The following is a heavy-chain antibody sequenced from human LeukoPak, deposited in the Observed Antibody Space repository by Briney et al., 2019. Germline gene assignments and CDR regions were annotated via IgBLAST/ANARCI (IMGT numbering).Heavy chain of an antibody. J-gene: IGHJ6*03. V-gene: IGHV1-2*02. D-gene: IGHD4-17*01. CDR3: ARVEVTTSIYYYXYXXDV. Sequence: GASVKVSCKASGYTFTGYYMHWVRQAPGQGLEWMGWINPNSGGTNYAQKFQGRVTMTRDTSISTAYMELGRLRSDDTAVYYCARVEVTTSIYYYXYXXDVXXXGXTVTVXS. CDR1: GYTFTGYY. CDR2: INPNSGGT.